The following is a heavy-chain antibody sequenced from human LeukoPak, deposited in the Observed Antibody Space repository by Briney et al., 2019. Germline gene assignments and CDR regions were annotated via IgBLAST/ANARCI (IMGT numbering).Heavy chain of an antibody. CDR3: ARDSVVPAAMRGSFDY. J-gene: IGHJ4*02. CDR1: GYTFTSYY. D-gene: IGHD2-2*01. V-gene: IGHV1-46*01. Sequence: GPVKVSCKASGYTFTSYYMHWVRQAPGQGLEWMGIINPSGGSTSYAQKFQGRVTMTRDTSTSTVYMELSSLRSEDTAVYYCARDSVVPAAMRGSFDYWGQGTLVTVSS. CDR2: INPSGGST.